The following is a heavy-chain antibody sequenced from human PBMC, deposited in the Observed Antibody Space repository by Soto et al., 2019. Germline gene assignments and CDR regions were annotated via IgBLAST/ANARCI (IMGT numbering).Heavy chain of an antibody. CDR2: MSGSSRYT. D-gene: IGHD3-22*01. CDR3: ARGGYYYNSSGYYYTFDY. Sequence: PGGSLRLSCAASGFTFSDYYRSWIRQAPGKGLEWVSYMSGSSRYTNYADSVKGRFTISRDNAKNSLYLQMNSLRAEDTAVYYCARGGYYYNSSGYYYTFDYWGQGTLVTVYS. CDR1: GFTFSDYY. J-gene: IGHJ4*02. V-gene: IGHV3-11*06.